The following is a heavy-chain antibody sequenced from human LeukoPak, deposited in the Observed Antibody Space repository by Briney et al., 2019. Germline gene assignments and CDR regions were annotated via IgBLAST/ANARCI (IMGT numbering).Heavy chain of an antibody. J-gene: IGHJ4*02. CDR3: ARDFSGSLDRHYFEY. V-gene: IGHV3-11*01. CDR1: GFIFSDYY. CDR2: ISTTSSIM. Sequence: GGSLRVSCAASGFIFSDYYMSCIRQAPGKGLEWVSYISTTSSIMFYADSVKGRFTISRDNAKNSLYLQMNSLRAEDTAVYYCARDFSGSLDRHYFEYWGQGTLVTVSS. D-gene: IGHD6-19*01.